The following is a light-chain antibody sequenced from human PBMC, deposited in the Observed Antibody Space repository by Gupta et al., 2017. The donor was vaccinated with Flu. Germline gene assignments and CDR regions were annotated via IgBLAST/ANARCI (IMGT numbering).Light chain of an antibody. CDR2: AAS. Sequence: LSASVGDRVTITCRASRAISNYVAWYQQKPGKAPKLLIYAASILQVGVSSRFGGRGSGTEFTLTINSLQPEDFGTYYCQRDTFGQGTRLEIK. CDR3: QRDT. V-gene: IGKV1-9*01. J-gene: IGKJ5*01. CDR1: RAISNY.